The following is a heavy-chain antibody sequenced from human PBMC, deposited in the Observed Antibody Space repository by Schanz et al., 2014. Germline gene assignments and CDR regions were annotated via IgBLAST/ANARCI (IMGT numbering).Heavy chain of an antibody. V-gene: IGHV3-30*04. Sequence: QVQLVESGGGVVQPGTSLRLSCAASGFTFRGHAMHWVRQAPGQGLEKVAVTSTDGTKTYYAASVRGRFTISRDNSKNTVYLQMNSLRSEDTAVYYCTRDRGALINHNDALELWGQGTMVSVSS. J-gene: IGHJ3*01. CDR1: GFTFRGHA. CDR2: TSTDGTKT. D-gene: IGHD3-16*01. CDR3: TRDRGALINHNDALEL.